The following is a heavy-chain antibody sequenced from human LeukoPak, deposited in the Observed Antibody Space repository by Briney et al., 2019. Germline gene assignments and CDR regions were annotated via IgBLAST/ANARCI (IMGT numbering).Heavy chain of an antibody. CDR3: ARWDGIAAAGYGDY. CDR2: MNPNSGNT. V-gene: IGHV1-8*01. D-gene: IGHD6-13*01. CDR1: GYTFTSYD. J-gene: IGHJ4*02. Sequence: ASVKVSCKASGYTFTSYDINWVRQATGQGLEWMGWMNPNSGNTGYAQKFQGRVTMTRNTSISTAYMELSSLRSEDTAVYYCARWDGIAAAGYGDYWGQGTLVTVSS.